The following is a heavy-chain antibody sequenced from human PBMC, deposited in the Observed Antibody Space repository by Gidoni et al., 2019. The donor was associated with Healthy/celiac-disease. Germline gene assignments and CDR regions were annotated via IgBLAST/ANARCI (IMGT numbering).Heavy chain of an antibody. J-gene: IGHJ4*02. Sequence: QVQLVQSGAEVKQPGSAVKVSCKASGGTCGSYAISWVRQAPGQGLEWMGGSIPIFGTATYEQKFQGRVKITADESTSTAYMELSSLRSEDTVVYYCARGFDMLDYGDLDYWGQGTLVTVSS. V-gene: IGHV1-69*01. CDR2: SIPIFGTA. CDR3: ARGFDMLDYGDLDY. D-gene: IGHD4-17*01. CDR1: GGTCGSYA.